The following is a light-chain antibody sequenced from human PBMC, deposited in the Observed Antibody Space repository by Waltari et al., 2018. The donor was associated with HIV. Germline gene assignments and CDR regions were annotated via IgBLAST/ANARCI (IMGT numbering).Light chain of an antibody. CDR2: EDI. V-gene: IGLV3-1*01. Sequence: SYELTQPPSVPVSPGQTASITCSGDKLEDKYAHWYQQKPGQSPVLVIYEDINRPSGIPERFSGSNSGDTATLTISGTQTMDEADYFCQAWDNNFVVFGGGTKLTVL. J-gene: IGLJ2*01. CDR1: KLEDKY. CDR3: QAWDNNFVV.